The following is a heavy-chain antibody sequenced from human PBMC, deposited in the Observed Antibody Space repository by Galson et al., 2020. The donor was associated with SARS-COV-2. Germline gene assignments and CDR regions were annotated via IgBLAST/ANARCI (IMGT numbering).Heavy chain of an antibody. CDR3: ARVGDMATERATYYYYGLDV. CDR1: GFPFSSYS. Sequence: GGSLRLSCAASGFPFSSYSMHWVRQAPGKGLEWVSYISSGRSDIYYADSVKGRFTISRDNAKNTVYLQMNSLRADDTAVYYCARVGDMATERATYYYYGLDVWGPGTTVTVSS. CDR2: ISSGRSDI. J-gene: IGHJ6*02. V-gene: IGHV3-21*01. D-gene: IGHD3-16*01.